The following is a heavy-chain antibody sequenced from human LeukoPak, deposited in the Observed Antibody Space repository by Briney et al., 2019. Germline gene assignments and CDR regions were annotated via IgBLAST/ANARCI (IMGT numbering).Heavy chain of an antibody. CDR2: INPDGSAK. CDR1: GFTFSNFW. CDR3: ARHFSAYSYGLDV. D-gene: IGHD2/OR15-2a*01. V-gene: IGHV3-7*01. J-gene: IGHJ6*02. Sequence: PGGSLRLSCAASGFTFSNFWMSWVRQAPGKGLEWVANINPDGSAKYYVDSVKGRFTISRHNADNSLYLQMNSLRPGDTAVYYCARHFSAYSYGLDVWGQGTTVTVSS.